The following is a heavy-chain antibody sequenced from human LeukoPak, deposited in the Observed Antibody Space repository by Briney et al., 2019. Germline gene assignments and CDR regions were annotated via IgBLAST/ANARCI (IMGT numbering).Heavy chain of an antibody. V-gene: IGHV3-15*01. Sequence: GGSLRLSCAASGFTFSNAWMSWVRQAPGKGLEWVGRIKSKTDGGTTDYAAPVKGRFTISRDDSKNTLYLQTNSLKTEDTAVYYCTTPYNWNSAGAFDYWGQGTLVTVSS. CDR2: IKSKTDGGTT. CDR1: GFTFSNAW. J-gene: IGHJ4*02. D-gene: IGHD1-7*01. CDR3: TTPYNWNSAGAFDY.